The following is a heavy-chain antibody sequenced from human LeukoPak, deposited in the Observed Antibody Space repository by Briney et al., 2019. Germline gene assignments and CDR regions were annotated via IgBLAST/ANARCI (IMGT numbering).Heavy chain of an antibody. Sequence: GGSLRLSCAASGFTFSSYSMNWVRRAPGKGLEWLSYINGGGTTIYYADSVKGRFTISRDNAKNSLYLQMNSLRDEDTAVYYCARDSVGSSWYTGDYWGQGTLVTVSS. D-gene: IGHD6-13*01. J-gene: IGHJ4*02. CDR2: INGGGTTI. V-gene: IGHV3-48*02. CDR1: GFTFSSYS. CDR3: ARDSVGSSWYTGDY.